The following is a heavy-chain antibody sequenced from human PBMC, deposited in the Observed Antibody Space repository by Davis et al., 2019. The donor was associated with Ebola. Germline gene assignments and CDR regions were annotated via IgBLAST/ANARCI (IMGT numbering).Heavy chain of an antibody. CDR1: GFTFSSYA. CDR2: ISGSGGST. Sequence: GESLKISCAASGFTFSSYAMSWVRQAPGKGLEWVSAISGSGGSTYYADSVKGRFTISRDNSKNTLYLQMNSLRAEDTAVYYCARDRSSWYHTVTDYWGQGTLVTVSS. CDR3: ARDRSSWYHTVTDY. D-gene: IGHD6-13*01. J-gene: IGHJ4*02. V-gene: IGHV3-23*01.